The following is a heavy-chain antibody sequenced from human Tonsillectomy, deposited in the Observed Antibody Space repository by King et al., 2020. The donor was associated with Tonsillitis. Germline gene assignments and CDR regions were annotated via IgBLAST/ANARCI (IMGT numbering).Heavy chain of an antibody. CDR1: GGSISSGDYY. V-gene: IGHV4-30-4*01. CDR3: ARVSITLVRGVIHDY. Sequence: VQLQESGPGMLKPSQTLSLTCTVSGGSISSGDYYWRWIRQPPGKGLEWIGYSHYSGCTYYNPAFKSRVTMSVDTSKNQFSLKLNSVTAADTAVYYCARVSITLVRGVIHDYWGQGTLVTVSS. J-gene: IGHJ4*02. CDR2: SHYSGCT. D-gene: IGHD3-10*01.